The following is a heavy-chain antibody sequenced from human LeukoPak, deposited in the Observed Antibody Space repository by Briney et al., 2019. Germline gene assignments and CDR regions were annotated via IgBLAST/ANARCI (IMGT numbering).Heavy chain of an antibody. CDR2: IYYSGST. D-gene: IGHD4-17*01. J-gene: IGHJ4*02. CDR1: GGSISSYY. CDR3: ARGPTGSTGFDY. V-gene: IGHV4-59*01. Sequence: SETLSLTCTVSGGSISSYYWSWIRQPPGKGLEWIGYIYYSGSTNYNPSLKSRVTISVDTSKNQFSLKLSSVTAADTAVYYCARGPTGSTGFDYWGQGTLVTVSS.